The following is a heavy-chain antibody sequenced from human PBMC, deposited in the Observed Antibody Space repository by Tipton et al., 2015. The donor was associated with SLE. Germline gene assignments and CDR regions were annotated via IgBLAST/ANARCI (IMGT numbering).Heavy chain of an antibody. V-gene: IGHV4-31*03. D-gene: IGHD6-13*01. Sequence: TLSLTCTVSGDSFNSVSYYWTWIRQHPEKGLEWMGYISYSGRTYYNPSLKSRITISVDTSKNQFSLRVNSVTAADTAVYYCARDMDALPSSSWSGIAHWGQGILVTVSS. CDR1: GDSFNSVSYY. J-gene: IGHJ5*02. CDR3: ARDMDALPSSSWSGIAH. CDR2: ISYSGRT.